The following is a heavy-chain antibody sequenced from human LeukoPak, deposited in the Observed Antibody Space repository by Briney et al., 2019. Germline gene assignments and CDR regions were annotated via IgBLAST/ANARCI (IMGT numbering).Heavy chain of an antibody. CDR3: AGDPTSYSSSWFDY. V-gene: IGHV3-74*01. J-gene: IGHJ4*02. CDR2: INGDGSST. Sequence: PGGSLRLSCAASGFTFSSYWMHWVRQAPGKGLVWVSRINGDGSSTSYADSVKGRFTISRDNAKNTLYLQMNSLSAEDTALYYCAGDPTSYSSSWFDYWGQGTLVTVSS. CDR1: GFTFSSYW. D-gene: IGHD6-13*01.